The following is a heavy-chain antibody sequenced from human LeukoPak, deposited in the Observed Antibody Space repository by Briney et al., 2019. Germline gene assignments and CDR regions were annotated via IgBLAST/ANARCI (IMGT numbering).Heavy chain of an antibody. CDR1: GFTFRNYW. J-gene: IGHJ4*02. CDR3: AKDRRSYGGTSFDS. V-gene: IGHV3-23*01. Sequence: GGSLRLSCAASGFTFRNYWMGWVRQAPGEGLEWVSLISDSTWYADSVKGRFTISRDVSQNTLYLQMNSLRAEDTAVYYCAKDRRSYGGTSFDSWGQGTLVTVSS. CDR2: ISDST. D-gene: IGHD4-23*01.